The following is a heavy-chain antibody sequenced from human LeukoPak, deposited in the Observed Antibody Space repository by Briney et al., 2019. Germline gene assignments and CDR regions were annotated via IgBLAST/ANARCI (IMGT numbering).Heavy chain of an antibody. CDR2: IYPGDSDT. D-gene: IGHD6-13*01. V-gene: IGHV5-51*01. CDR3: ARHNGKARYSSSWYENGKDV. CDR1: GYSLSTYW. Sequence: GESLKISCMGSGYSLSTYWIGWVRQMPGRGLEWMGIIYPGDSDTRYSPSFQGQVIISADKSINTAYLQWSSLEASDTAMYYCARHNGKARYSSSWYENGKDVWGQGTTVTVSS. J-gene: IGHJ6*02.